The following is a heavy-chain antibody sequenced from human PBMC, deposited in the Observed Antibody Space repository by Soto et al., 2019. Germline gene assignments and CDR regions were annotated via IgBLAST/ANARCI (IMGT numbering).Heavy chain of an antibody. CDR1: GFSLTTGRMG. CDR2: IFSDAER. J-gene: IGHJ6*02. D-gene: IGHD3-10*01. V-gene: IGHV2-26*01. Sequence: QVTLRESGPVLVKPTETLTLTCNVSGFSLTTGRMGVSWIRQPPGKALEWLAHIFSDAERSYSRSLQDRLTVSKVGSGSHVVLTMTNMDPVDTGTYFCVRMNAESYSSYYAMDVWGQGTTVTVSS. CDR3: VRMNAESYSSYYAMDV.